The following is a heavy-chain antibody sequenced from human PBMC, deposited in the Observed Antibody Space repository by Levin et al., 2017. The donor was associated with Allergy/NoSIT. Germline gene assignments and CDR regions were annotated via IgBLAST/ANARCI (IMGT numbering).Heavy chain of an antibody. CDR1: GFTLGNYN. CDR2: ISTSSSTI. Sequence: GGSLRLSCAASGFTLGNYNMNWVRQAPGKGPEWVSYISTSSSTIYYADSVKGRFTISRDNAKNSLYLQMDSLRAEDTAVYYCARDPLARLVVADGRDKYLQHWGQGTLVIVSS. D-gene: IGHD2-21*01. J-gene: IGHJ1*01. CDR3: ARDPLARLVVADGRDKYLQH. V-gene: IGHV3-48*04.